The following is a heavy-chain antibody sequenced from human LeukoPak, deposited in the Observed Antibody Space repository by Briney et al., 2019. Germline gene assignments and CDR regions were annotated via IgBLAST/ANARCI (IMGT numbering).Heavy chain of an antibody. CDR3: ARDGYDYDY. Sequence: AGGSLRLSCAASGFTFSSYSLNWVRQAPGKGLEWVSYISSSSSTIYYADSVKGRFTISRDNAKNSLYLQMNSLRAEDTAVYYCARDGYDYDYWGQGTLVTVSS. D-gene: IGHD5-12*01. J-gene: IGHJ4*02. V-gene: IGHV3-48*04. CDR1: GFTFSSYS. CDR2: ISSSSSTI.